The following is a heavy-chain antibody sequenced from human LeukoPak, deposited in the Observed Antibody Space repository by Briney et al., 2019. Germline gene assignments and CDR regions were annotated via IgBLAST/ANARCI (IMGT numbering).Heavy chain of an antibody. D-gene: IGHD2-21*02. J-gene: IGHJ6*02. CDR2: INPNSGGT. V-gene: IGHV1-2*02. CDR3: ARVFSPGIVVVTGNMDV. CDR1: GYTFTGYY. Sequence: GASVKVSCKASGYTFTGYYMHWVRQAPGQGLEWMGWINPNSGGTNYAQKFQGRVTMTRDTSISTAYMELSSLKSDDTAVYYCARVFSPGIVVVTGNMDVWGQGTTVTVSS.